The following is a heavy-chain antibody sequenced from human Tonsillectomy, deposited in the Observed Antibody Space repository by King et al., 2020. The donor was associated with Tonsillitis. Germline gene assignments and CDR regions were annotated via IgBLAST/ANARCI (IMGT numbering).Heavy chain of an antibody. CDR3: AGANRFLKPPDY. Sequence: VQLQESGPGLVKPSETLSLTCTVSGGSISSSSYYWGWIRQPPGKGLEWIGSIYYSGSTYYNPSLKSRVTISVDTSKNQFSLKLSSVTAADTAVYYCAGANRFLKPPDYWGQGTLVTVSS. V-gene: IGHV4-39*07. CDR2: IYYSGST. J-gene: IGHJ4*02. CDR1: GGSISSSSYY. D-gene: IGHD3-3*01.